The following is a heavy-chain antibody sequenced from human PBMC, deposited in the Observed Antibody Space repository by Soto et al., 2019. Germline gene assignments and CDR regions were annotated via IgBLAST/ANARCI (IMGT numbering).Heavy chain of an antibody. Sequence: GGSLRLSCAASGFTFSDYYMSWIRQAPGKGLEWVSYISSSSSYTNYADSAKGRFTISRDNAKNSLYLQMNSLRAEDTAVYYCARGRVLLWFGELPRGQGTLVTVSS. CDR1: GFTFSDYY. CDR3: ARGRVLLWFGELP. J-gene: IGHJ5*02. V-gene: IGHV3-11*06. CDR2: ISSSSSYT. D-gene: IGHD3-10*01.